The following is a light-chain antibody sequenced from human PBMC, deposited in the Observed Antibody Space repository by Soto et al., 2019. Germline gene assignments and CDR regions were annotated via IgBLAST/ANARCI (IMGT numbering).Light chain of an antibody. CDR1: QSVSSSY. Sequence: EIVLTQSPGTLSLSPGERATLSCRASQSVSSSYLAWYYQKPGQAPRLLIYGASNRATGIPDRFSGSGSGTSFTLTNSSLESYDFAACSCQHYGSSPKFGQGTKLDIK. J-gene: IGKJ1*01. CDR3: QHYGSSPK. CDR2: GAS. V-gene: IGKV3-20*01.